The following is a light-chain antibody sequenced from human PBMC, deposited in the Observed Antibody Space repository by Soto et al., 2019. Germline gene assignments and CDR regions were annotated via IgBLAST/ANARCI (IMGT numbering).Light chain of an antibody. J-gene: IGKJ3*01. Sequence: EIVLTQSPATLSLSPGERATLSCRASQSVSSYLAWYQQKPGQAPRLLIYDASNRATGIPARFSGSGSGTDFTLTISRLETEDFAVYYCQQRSNWLFTFGPGTKVDIK. CDR3: QQRSNWLFT. CDR2: DAS. CDR1: QSVSSY. V-gene: IGKV3-11*01.